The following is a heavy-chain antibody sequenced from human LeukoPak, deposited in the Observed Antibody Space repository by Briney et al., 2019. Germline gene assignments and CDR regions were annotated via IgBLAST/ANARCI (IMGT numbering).Heavy chain of an antibody. Sequence: SVKVSCKASGGTFSSYAISWVRKAPGQGLEWMGGIIPIFGTANYAQKFQGRVTITADESTSTAYMELSSLRSEDTAVYYCARPNGYSSSWYFDYWGQGTLVTVSS. CDR3: ARPNGYSSSWYFDY. J-gene: IGHJ4*02. CDR1: GGTFSSYA. D-gene: IGHD6-13*01. CDR2: IIPIFGTA. V-gene: IGHV1-69*13.